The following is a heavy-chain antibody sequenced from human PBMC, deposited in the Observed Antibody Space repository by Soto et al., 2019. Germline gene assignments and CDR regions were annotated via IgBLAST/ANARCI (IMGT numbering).Heavy chain of an antibody. CDR2: ISGSGGRT. CDR1: GFPFSSYA. D-gene: IGHD3-16*01. CDR3: AKVGYYSLFDI. V-gene: IGHV3-23*01. Sequence: EMQLLESGGGLVQPGGSMSLSCVASGFPFSSYAMSWVRQTPGKGLEWVSGISGSGGRTYYADSVKCRFTISRDNSNNTFSLQMLIPRVEDTAVYFCAKVGYYSLFDILGQGTMVTVSA. J-gene: IGHJ3*02.